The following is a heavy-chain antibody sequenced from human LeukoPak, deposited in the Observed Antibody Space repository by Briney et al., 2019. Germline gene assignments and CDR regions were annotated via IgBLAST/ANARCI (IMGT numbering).Heavy chain of an antibody. J-gene: IGHJ4*02. D-gene: IGHD5-12*01. V-gene: IGHV3-23*01. CDR3: ATLMRGPIGYVGYGGEDY. CDR2: LTGSGGNT. Sequence: PGGSLRLSCAASGFTFSNYAMTWVRQTPGVGMLWVAALTGSGGNTYYADSVKGGFTISRDNSKNTLYLQMNSLRAEDTAVYYCATLMRGPIGYVGYGGEDYWGQGTLVSVSS. CDR1: GFTFSNYA.